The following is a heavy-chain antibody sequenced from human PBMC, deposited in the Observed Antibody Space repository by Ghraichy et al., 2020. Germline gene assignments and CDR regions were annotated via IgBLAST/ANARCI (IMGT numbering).Heavy chain of an antibody. CDR3: ARGCSGGSCFPKN. CDR2: INSDGSST. J-gene: IGHJ4*02. CDR1: GFTFSSYW. Sequence: GGSLRLSCAASGFTFSSYWMHWVRQAPGKGLVWVSRINSDGSSTSYADSVKGRFTISRDNAKNTLYLQMNSLRAEDTAVYYCARGCSGGSCFPKNWGQGTLVTVPS. D-gene: IGHD2-15*01. V-gene: IGHV3-74*01.